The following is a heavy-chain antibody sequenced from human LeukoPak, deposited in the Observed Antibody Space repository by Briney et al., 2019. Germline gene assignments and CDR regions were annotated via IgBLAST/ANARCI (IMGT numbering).Heavy chain of an antibody. J-gene: IGHJ4*01. Sequence: AASVKVSCKASGYTFTGYYMHWVRQALGQGLEWMGWINPNSGGTNYAQKFQGRVTMTRDTSISTAYMELSRLRSDDTAVYYCARRVCSSTSCYGPDYWGQGTLVTVSS. V-gene: IGHV1-2*02. CDR2: INPNSGGT. CDR1: GYTFTGYY. D-gene: IGHD2-2*01. CDR3: ARRVCSSTSCYGPDY.